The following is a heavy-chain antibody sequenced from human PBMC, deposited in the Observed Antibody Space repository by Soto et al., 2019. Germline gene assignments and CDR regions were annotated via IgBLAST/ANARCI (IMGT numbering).Heavy chain of an antibody. CDR2: INPSGGSP. V-gene: IGHV1-46*01. Sequence: ASVKVSCKASGYTFTGYYMHWVRQAPGQGLEWMGIINPSGGSPTSAQKFQGRVTMTRDTSTSTVYMELSSLRSEDTAIYYCARAPGAFDIWGQGTMVTVSS. J-gene: IGHJ3*02. CDR1: GYTFTGYY. CDR3: ARAPGAFDI.